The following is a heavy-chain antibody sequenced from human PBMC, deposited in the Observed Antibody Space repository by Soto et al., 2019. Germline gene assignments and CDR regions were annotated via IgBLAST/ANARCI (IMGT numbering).Heavy chain of an antibody. CDR1: GGSISSGDYY. CDR2: IYYSGST. CDR3: AREYPEGQLWLVERGPARFDP. Sequence: QVQLQESGPGLVKPSQTLSLTCTVSGGSISSGDYYWSWIRQPPGKGLEWIGYIYYSGSTYYNPSLKSRVTISVDTSKNQFSLKLSSVTAADTAVYYCAREYPEGQLWLVERGPARFDPWGQGTLVTVSS. D-gene: IGHD5-18*01. J-gene: IGHJ5*02. V-gene: IGHV4-30-4*01.